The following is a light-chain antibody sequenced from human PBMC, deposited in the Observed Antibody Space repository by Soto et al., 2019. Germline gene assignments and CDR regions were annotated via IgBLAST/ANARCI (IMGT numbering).Light chain of an antibody. Sequence: SYELTQPPSMSVAPGQTARITCGGNDIESKSVHWYQQKPRQAPVLVVYDDNDRPSEIPERFSGSNSGNTATLTISRVEAGDEADYYCQLWNSSSDEPYVFGAGTKLTVL. V-gene: IGLV3-21*02. CDR2: DDN. CDR1: DIESKS. CDR3: QLWNSSSDEPYV. J-gene: IGLJ1*01.